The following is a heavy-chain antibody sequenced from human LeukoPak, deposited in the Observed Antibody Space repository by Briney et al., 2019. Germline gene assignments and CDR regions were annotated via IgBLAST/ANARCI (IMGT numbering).Heavy chain of an antibody. D-gene: IGHD4/OR15-4a*01. Sequence: PGGSLRLSFAGSVFTFSQYYMSWIRQARGKGLEWVSYISSRTSDTNYVDSEKGRFTISRDNDNNSLYMQMTGLRAEDTAVYCYTRWCSSGSVDYWGQGTLVTVSS. V-gene: IGHV3-11*06. CDR2: ISSRTSDT. CDR3: TRWCSSGSVDY. CDR1: VFTFSQYY. J-gene: IGHJ4*02.